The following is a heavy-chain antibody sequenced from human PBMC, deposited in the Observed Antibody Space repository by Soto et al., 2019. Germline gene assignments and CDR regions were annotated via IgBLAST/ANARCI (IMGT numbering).Heavy chain of an antibody. D-gene: IGHD1-26*01. CDR2: IYYSGST. CDR3: AGGGGSHGPFDY. J-gene: IGHJ4*02. CDR1: GGSVNSGSYY. Sequence: SETLSLTCTVSGGSVNSGSYYWSWIRQPPGKGLEWIGYIYYSGSTNYNPSLKSRVTMSLDTSKNQFSLKLNSVTAADTALYFCAGGGGSHGPFDYWGQGTLVTVSS. V-gene: IGHV4-61*01.